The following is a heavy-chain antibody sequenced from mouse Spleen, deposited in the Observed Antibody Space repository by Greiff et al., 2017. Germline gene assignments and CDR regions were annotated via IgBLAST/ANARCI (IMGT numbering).Heavy chain of an antibody. CDR2: ISYSGST. CDR3: ARGLYGSSYVNFDV. Sequence: EVKLLESGPGLVKPSQSLSLTCTVTGYSITSDYAWNWIRQFPGNKLEWMGYISYSGSTSYNPSLKSRISITRDTSKNQFFLQLNSVTTEDTATYYCARGLYGSSYVNFDVWGAGTTVTVSS. CDR1: GYSITSDYA. J-gene: IGHJ1*01. V-gene: IGHV3-2*02. D-gene: IGHD1-1*01.